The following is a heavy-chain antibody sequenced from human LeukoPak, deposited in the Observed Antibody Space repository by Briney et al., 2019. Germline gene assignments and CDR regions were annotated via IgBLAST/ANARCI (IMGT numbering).Heavy chain of an antibody. Sequence: SETLSLTCNVSGGSISSYYWSWIRQPPGKGLEWIGYIYYSGSTNYNPSLRSRLSMSVDTSRDQFSLKLTSVTAADTAVYFCARGYSSSPYYFDSWGQGILVTVSS. CDR2: IYYSGST. V-gene: IGHV4-59*01. CDR3: ARGYSSSPYYFDS. D-gene: IGHD6-6*01. CDR1: GGSISSYY. J-gene: IGHJ4*02.